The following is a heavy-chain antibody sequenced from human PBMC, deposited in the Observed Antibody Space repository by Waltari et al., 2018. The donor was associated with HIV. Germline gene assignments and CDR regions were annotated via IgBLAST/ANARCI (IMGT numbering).Heavy chain of an antibody. J-gene: IGHJ4*02. CDR2: IYGDDDT. Sequence: QITLKESGPTLVKPTQTLTLTCTFSGFSLSTSGVAVAWIRQPPGKALEWLALIYGDDDTRYRPSLRSRLTITKDTSKNQVVLTMTNMDPVDTATYYCAHRRTSSGSYLGLDYWGQGTLVTVSS. V-gene: IGHV2-5*02. CDR1: GFSLSTSGVA. CDR3: AHRRTSSGSYLGLDY. D-gene: IGHD1-26*01.